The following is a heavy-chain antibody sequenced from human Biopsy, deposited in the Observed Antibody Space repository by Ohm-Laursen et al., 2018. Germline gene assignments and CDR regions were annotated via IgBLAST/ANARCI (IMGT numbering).Heavy chain of an antibody. CDR2: IYYSVMT. D-gene: IGHD3-22*01. CDR3: ARGDYFDSNGYFWFDP. CDR1: GDSVTKYY. V-gene: IGHV4-59*02. J-gene: IGHJ5*02. Sequence: SETLSLTCPVSGDSVTKYYWSWIRQPPGKGLEWIGHIYYSVMTNYNPSLQSRVSISVDTSKNQFSLKLSSVTAADTAVYYCARGDYFDSNGYFWFDPWGQGTLVTVSS.